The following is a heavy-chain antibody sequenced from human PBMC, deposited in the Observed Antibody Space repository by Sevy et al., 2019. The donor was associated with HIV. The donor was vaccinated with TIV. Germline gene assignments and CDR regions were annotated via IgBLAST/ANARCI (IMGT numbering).Heavy chain of an antibody. CDR2: ISDSGSTR. CDR3: TRQYSLAYCSSTNCPPAAFDI. V-gene: IGHV3-48*03. D-gene: IGHD2-2*01. Sequence: GGSLRLSCSASGFTFSNYEMMWVRQAPGKGLEWISYISDSGSTRYHADSVKGRFTISRDNAKNALYLQMSSLRAEDTALYYCTRQYSLAYCSSTNCPPAAFDIWGQGTMVTVSS. J-gene: IGHJ3*02. CDR1: GFTFSNYE.